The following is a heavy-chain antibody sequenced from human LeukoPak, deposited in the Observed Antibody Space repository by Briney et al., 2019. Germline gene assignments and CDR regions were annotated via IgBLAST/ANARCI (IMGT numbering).Heavy chain of an antibody. CDR3: AREGNVGYRLFDY. CDR1: GGSISSGDYY. V-gene: IGHV4-30-4*01. J-gene: IGHJ4*02. D-gene: IGHD5-12*01. Sequence: KSSETLSLTCTVSGGSISSGDYYWSWIRQPPGKGLEWIGYIYYSGSTYYNPSLKSRVTISVDTSKNQFSLRLSSVTAADTAVYYCAREGNVGYRLFDYWGQGTLVTVSS. CDR2: IYYSGST.